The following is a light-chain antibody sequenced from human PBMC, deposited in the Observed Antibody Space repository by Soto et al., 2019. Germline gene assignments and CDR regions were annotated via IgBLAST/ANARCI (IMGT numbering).Light chain of an antibody. CDR2: GNS. Sequence: QCVLTQPPSVSGSPGQRVTISCTGSSPNIGAGYDVHWYQQLPGTAPKLLIYGNSNRPSGVPDRFSGSKSGISASLAITGLQAEDEADYYCQSYDSSLSGYVFGTGTKVTVL. V-gene: IGLV1-40*01. CDR3: QSYDSSLSGYV. CDR1: SPNIGAGYD. J-gene: IGLJ1*01.